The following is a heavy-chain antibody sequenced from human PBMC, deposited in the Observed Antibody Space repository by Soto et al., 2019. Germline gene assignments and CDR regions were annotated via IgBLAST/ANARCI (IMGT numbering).Heavy chain of an antibody. CDR3: ARDRGGCSSTSCLGWFDP. CDR2: IIPILGIA. D-gene: IGHD2-2*01. CDR1: GYTFTSYT. Sequence: SVKVSCKASGYTFTSYTISWVRQAPGQGLEWMGRIIPILGIANYAQKFQGRVTITADKSTSTAYMELSSLRSEDTAVYYCARDRGGCSSTSCLGWFDPWGQGTLVTVSS. J-gene: IGHJ5*02. V-gene: IGHV1-69*04.